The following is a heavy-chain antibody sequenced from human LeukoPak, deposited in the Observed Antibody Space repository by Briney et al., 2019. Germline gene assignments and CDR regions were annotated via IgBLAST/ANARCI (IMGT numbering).Heavy chain of an antibody. D-gene: IGHD3-22*01. J-gene: IGHJ4*02. V-gene: IGHV4-39*07. Sequence: PSETPSLTCTVSGGSISSSSYYWGWIRQPPGKGLEWIGSIYYSGSTYYNPSLKSRVTISVDTSKNHFSLKLSSVTAADTAVYYCGFDSSFGQWGQGTLVTVSS. CDR1: GGSISSSSYY. CDR3: GFDSSFGQ. CDR2: IYYSGST.